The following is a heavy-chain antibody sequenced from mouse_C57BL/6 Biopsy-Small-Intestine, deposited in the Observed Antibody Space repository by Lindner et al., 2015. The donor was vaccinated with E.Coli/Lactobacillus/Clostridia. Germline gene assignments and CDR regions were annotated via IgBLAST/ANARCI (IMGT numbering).Heavy chain of an antibody. D-gene: IGHD2-3*01. CDR2: INNNGGTT. CDR1: GFTFSSYA. CDR3: VRHDGYNSWFAY. V-gene: IGHV5-6-2*01. J-gene: IGHJ3*01. Sequence: EVQLQESGGGLVKPGGSLKLSCAASGFTFSSYAMSWVRQTPEKRLEWVAAINNNGGTTYYPDTVKDRFTISRDNAKNTLYLQMSSLRSEDTALYYCVRHDGYNSWFAYWGQGTLVTVSA.